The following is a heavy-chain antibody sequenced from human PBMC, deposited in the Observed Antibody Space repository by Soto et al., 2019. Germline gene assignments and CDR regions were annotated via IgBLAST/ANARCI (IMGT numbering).Heavy chain of an antibody. CDR2: VNPNTGNT. D-gene: IGHD3-10*01. Sequence: QVQLVQSGAEVKKPGASVKVSCTGSGYTFRSYDIHWVRQATGQGLEWMGWVNPNTGNTGYAQKFEGRVTMTRDMSKSSAYMEVNSLTSEDPAIYYCARAYGAGSFDFWGQGTLVSVSS. V-gene: IGHV1-8*01. CDR1: GYTFRSYD. CDR3: ARAYGAGSFDF. J-gene: IGHJ5*01.